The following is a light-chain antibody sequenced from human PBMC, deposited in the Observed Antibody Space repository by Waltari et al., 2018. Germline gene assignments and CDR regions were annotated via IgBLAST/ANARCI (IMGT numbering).Light chain of an antibody. CDR2: LGS. Sequence: DIVMTQSPLSLPVTPGEPASISCRSSQSLLYSNGYNYLDWYLQKPGQSPQLLVYLGSNRASGVPDRFRGSGSGTDFTLKISRVEAEDVGVYYCMQALQTPYTFGQGT. J-gene: IGKJ2*01. CDR3: MQALQTPYT. V-gene: IGKV2-28*01. CDR1: QSLLYSNGYNY.